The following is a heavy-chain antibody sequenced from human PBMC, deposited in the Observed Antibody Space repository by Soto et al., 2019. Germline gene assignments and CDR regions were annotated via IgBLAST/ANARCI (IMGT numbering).Heavy chain of an antibody. CDR3: ARDKSGTYYDSSGGDY. CDR1: GFTFSSYA. CDR2: ISYDGSNK. J-gene: IGHJ4*02. D-gene: IGHD3-22*01. Sequence: GGSLRLSCAASGFTFSSYAMHWVRQAPGKGLEWVAVISYDGSNKYYADSVKGRFTISRDNSKNTLYLQMNSLRAEDTAVYYCARDKSGTYYDSSGGDYWGQGTLVTVSS. V-gene: IGHV3-30-3*01.